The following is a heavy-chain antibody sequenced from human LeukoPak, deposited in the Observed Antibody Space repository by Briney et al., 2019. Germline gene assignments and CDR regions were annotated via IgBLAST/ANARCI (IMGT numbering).Heavy chain of an antibody. CDR1: GFTFSTYW. Sequence: TGGSLRLSCAASGFTFSTYWMSWVRQAPGKGLEWVANIKQDGSEKYYVDSVKGRFTISRDNAKNSLYLQMNSLRAEDTAVYYCARFRLRAGSSKDFDCWGQGTLVTVSS. D-gene: IGHD3-10*01. CDR2: IKQDGSEK. V-gene: IGHV3-7*05. CDR3: ARFRLRAGSSKDFDC. J-gene: IGHJ4*02.